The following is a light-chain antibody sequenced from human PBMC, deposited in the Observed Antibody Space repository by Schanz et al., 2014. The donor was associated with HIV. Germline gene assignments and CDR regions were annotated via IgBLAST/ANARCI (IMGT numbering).Light chain of an antibody. J-gene: IGLJ3*02. Sequence: QSVLTQPPSASGTPGQRVTISCSGGSSNIGRNAVTWHHPPPGTAPKHLIFANSDRPSGVPDRFSGSKSGTSASLAITGLQSEDEADYFCATWDDSLDGWVFGGGTKLTVL. CDR2: ANS. V-gene: IGLV1-44*01. CDR1: SSNIGRNA. CDR3: ATWDDSLDGWV.